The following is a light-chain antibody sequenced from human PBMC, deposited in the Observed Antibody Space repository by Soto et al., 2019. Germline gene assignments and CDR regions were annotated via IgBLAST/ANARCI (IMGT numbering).Light chain of an antibody. CDR3: QHHGDLIG. V-gene: IGKV3-20*01. CDR1: QTINNNY. Sequence: IILTQSPGTLSLSPGERVTLSCKASQTINNNYVAWYQQRPGRAPRLLVYGASARAIGIPDRFRGSGAGTDFTLTISRLEPEDFAVYYCQHHGDLIGFGGGTKV. J-gene: IGKJ4*01. CDR2: GAS.